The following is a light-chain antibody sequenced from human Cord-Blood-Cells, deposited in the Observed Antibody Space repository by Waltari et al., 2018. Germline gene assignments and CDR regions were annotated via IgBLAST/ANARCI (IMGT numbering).Light chain of an antibody. CDR1: QRLLHSDGNTY. Sequence: EIVMTQTPLSLSVTPGQPASISCKSSQRLLHSDGNTYLYWYLQKPGQSPQLLIYEFSSRYSGVPDTLSCSGSGTDFTQKISRVEAEDVGVYYCMQRIHLPWTFGQGSKVEIK. CDR2: EFS. V-gene: IGKV2-29*02. J-gene: IGKJ1*01. CDR3: MQRIHLPWT.